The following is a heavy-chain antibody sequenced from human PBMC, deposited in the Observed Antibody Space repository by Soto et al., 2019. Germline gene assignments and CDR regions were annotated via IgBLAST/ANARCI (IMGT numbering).Heavy chain of an antibody. J-gene: IGHJ6*02. CDR2: IYKGGTT. V-gene: IGHV3-66*01. D-gene: IGHD3-10*01. Sequence: GGSLRLSCAARGLTVCSNYMSWVRQAPGKGLEWVSVIYKGGTTYYADSVKGRFSISRDNSKNTLYLQMNSLRAEDTAVYYCARDRSMTMARGMDVWGQGTTVTVSS. CDR3: ARDRSMTMARGMDV. CDR1: GLTVCSNY.